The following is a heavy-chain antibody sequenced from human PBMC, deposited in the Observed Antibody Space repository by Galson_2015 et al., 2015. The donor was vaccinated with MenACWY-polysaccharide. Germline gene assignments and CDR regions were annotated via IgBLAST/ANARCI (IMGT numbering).Heavy chain of an antibody. V-gene: IGHV3-23*01. J-gene: IGHJ4*02. Sequence: SLRLSCAASGFTFSSYAMSWVRQAPGKGLEWVTSISGTGGDTYYADSVKGRFTISRDNSKNTLYLQTYSLRAEDTALYYCAGGGISRAPQFDFWGQGTLVTVSS. CDR3: AGGGISRAPQFDF. D-gene: IGHD3-16*01. CDR2: ISGTGGDT. CDR1: GFTFSSYA.